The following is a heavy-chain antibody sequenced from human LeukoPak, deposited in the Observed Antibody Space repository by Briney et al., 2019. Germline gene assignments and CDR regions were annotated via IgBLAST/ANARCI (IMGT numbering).Heavy chain of an antibody. J-gene: IGHJ4*02. CDR3: ARVGYGGNFFDY. D-gene: IGHD4-23*01. CDR1: GYSFTDYH. CDR2: ISANNGNT. Sequence: ASVKVSCKTSGYSFTDYHVHWVRQAPGQGLEWMGWISANNGNTNYAQKVQGRVTMTTDTSTTTAYMELRSLRVDDTAVYHCARVGYGGNFFDYWGQGTLVTVSS. V-gene: IGHV1-18*04.